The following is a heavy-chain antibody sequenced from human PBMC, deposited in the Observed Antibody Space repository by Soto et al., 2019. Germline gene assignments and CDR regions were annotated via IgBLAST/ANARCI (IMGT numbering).Heavy chain of an antibody. CDR2: IYHSGST. V-gene: IGHV4-4*02. D-gene: IGHD6-13*01. J-gene: IGHJ5*02. Sequence: PSETLSLTCAVSGGSISSSNWWSWVRQPPGKGLEWIGEIYHSGSTNYNPSLKSRATISVDKSKTQFSLKLSSVTAADTAVYYCARDLVAAAGTFDPWGQGTLVTVSS. CDR3: ARDLVAAAGTFDP. CDR1: GGSISSSNW.